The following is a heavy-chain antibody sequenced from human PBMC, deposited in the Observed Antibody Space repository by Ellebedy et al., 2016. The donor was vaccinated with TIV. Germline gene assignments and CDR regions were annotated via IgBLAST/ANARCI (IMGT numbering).Heavy chain of an antibody. V-gene: IGHV3-21*01. CDR1: GFTFSSYS. Sequence: GESLKISCAASGFTFSSYSMNWVRQAPGKGLEWVSSISSSSSYIYYADSVKGRFTISRDNAKNSLYLQMNSLRAEDTAVYYCASGSSQLDYWGQGTLVTVSS. D-gene: IGHD2-2*01. J-gene: IGHJ4*02. CDR2: ISSSSSYI. CDR3: ASGSSQLDY.